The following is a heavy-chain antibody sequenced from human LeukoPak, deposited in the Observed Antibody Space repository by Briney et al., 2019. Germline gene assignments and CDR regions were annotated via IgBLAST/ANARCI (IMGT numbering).Heavy chain of an antibody. D-gene: IGHD6-19*01. CDR2: ISWNSGSI. CDR1: GFTFDDYA. Sequence: PGGSLRPSCAASGFTFDDYAMHWVRQAPGKGLEWVSGISWNSGSIGYVDSVKGRFTIARDNAKNSLYLQMNSLRAEDTALYYCAKGRSGWYSAFDIWGQGTMVTVSS. V-gene: IGHV3-9*01. CDR3: AKGRSGWYSAFDI. J-gene: IGHJ3*02.